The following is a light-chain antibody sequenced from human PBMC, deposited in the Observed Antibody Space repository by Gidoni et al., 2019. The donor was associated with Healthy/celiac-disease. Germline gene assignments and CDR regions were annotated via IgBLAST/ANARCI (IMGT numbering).Light chain of an antibody. Sequence: QSVLTQPPSASGTPGQRVTISCSGSSSNIGSNYVYWYQQHPGTAPKLLIYRNNQRPSGVPARFSGSKSGTSASLAISGLRSEDEADYYCAAWDDSLSVVFGGGTKLTVL. CDR3: AAWDDSLSVV. CDR2: RNN. CDR1: SSNIGSNY. J-gene: IGLJ2*01. V-gene: IGLV1-47*01.